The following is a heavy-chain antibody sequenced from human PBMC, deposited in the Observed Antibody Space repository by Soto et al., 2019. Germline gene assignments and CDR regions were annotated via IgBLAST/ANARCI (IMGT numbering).Heavy chain of an antibody. J-gene: IGHJ4*02. V-gene: IGHV1-3*04. CDR3: ARGSAAAGPYYFDY. Sequence: ASVKVSCKASGYTFTNYAMHWMRQAPGQRLEWMGWINTGNGNTKYSQNFQDRVTIARDTSANTAFMELSSLRSEDTAVYYCARGSAAAGPYYFDYWAQGTLVTVSS. D-gene: IGHD6-13*01. CDR1: GYTFTNYA. CDR2: INTGNGNT.